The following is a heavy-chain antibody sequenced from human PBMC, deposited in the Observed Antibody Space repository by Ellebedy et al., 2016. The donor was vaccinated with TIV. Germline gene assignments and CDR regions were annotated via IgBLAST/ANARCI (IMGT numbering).Heavy chain of an antibody. D-gene: IGHD4-17*01. Sequence: GGSLRLSXAASGFTFSDYYMSWIRQAPGKGLEWVSYISSSSSYTNYADSVKGRFTISRDNAKNSLYLQMNSLRAEDTAVYYCASWTFGTVTTPHLSLWGQGTLVTVSS. CDR1: GFTFSDYY. V-gene: IGHV3-11*03. CDR2: ISSSSSYT. CDR3: ASWTFGTVTTPHLSL. J-gene: IGHJ4*02.